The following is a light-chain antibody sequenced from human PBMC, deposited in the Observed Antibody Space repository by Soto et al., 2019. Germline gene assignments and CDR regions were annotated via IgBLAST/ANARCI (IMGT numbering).Light chain of an antibody. CDR3: QQYKNWPYT. J-gene: IGKJ2*01. CDR1: QSVSSN. Sequence: EIVMTQSPATLSVSPGERAALSCRASQSVSSNFAWYQQKPGQAPRLLIYGASTRATGIPARFSGSGSGTEFTLPISSLQSEDFAVYYCQQYKNWPYTFGQGTKLEI. CDR2: GAS. V-gene: IGKV3-15*01.